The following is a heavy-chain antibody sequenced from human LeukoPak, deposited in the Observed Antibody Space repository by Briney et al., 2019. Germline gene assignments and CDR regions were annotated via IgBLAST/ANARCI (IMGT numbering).Heavy chain of an antibody. CDR3: ARDLSSSWYSLAY. Sequence: GVSLTLSCTVSGNTFDDYGITWLRRATGKALEWVSGINWDGGAYNYAASGKGRFTISRDNEKNSLYLEMSSLRVEDTAVYFCARDLSSSWYSLAYWGEGVQVSVSS. CDR1: GNTFDDYG. D-gene: IGHD3-22*01. CDR2: INWDGGAY. V-gene: IGHV3-20*04. J-gene: IGHJ4*02.